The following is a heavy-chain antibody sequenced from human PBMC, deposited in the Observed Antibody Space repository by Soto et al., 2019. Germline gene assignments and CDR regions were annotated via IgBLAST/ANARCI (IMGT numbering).Heavy chain of an antibody. CDR2: IYWDDDK. V-gene: IGHV2-5*02. CDR1: GFSLSTSGVG. J-gene: IGHJ4*02. Sequence: QITLKESGPTLVKPTQTLTLTCTFSGFSLSTSGVGVGWIRQPPGKALEWLTLIYWDDDKRYSPSLKSRLTITKDTSKNQVVLTMTNMDPVDTATYYCAHVYGGYDNFDYWGQGTLVTVSS. D-gene: IGHD5-12*01. CDR3: AHVYGGYDNFDY.